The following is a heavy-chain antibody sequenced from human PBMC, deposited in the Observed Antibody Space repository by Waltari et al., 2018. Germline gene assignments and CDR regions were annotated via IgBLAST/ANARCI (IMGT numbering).Heavy chain of an antibody. V-gene: IGHV1-3*03. CDR3: ARASRRGYYYDSSGYFQEHYFDY. Sequence: QVHLVQSGAEVKKPGASVKVSCKASGYTFTNHAIHWVRQAPGHRLEWMGWINVENVNTRYSQDVHGRVTITRDTSATTVNMELSSLRSDDMAVYYCARASRRGYYYDSSGYFQEHYFDYWGQGALVTVSS. CDR2: INVENVNT. D-gene: IGHD3-22*01. J-gene: IGHJ4*02. CDR1: GYTFTNHA.